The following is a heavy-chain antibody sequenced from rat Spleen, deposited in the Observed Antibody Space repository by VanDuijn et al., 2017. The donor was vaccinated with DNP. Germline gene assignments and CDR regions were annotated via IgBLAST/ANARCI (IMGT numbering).Heavy chain of an antibody. CDR2: ISASGGST. J-gene: IGHJ2*01. V-gene: IGHV5-19*01. CDR1: GFTFSYYG. CDR3: TTDVERGY. D-gene: IGHD1-11*01. Sequence: EVQLVESGGGLVQPGRSLKLSCAASGFTFSYYGMAWVRQAPKKGLEWVASISASGGSTSYRDSVKGRFTISRDNAKSILYLQMDSLRSEDTATFYCTTDVERGYWGQGVMVTVSS.